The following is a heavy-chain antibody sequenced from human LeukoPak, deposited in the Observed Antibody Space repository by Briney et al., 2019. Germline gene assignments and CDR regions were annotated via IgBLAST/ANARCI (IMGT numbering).Heavy chain of an antibody. CDR3: ARGGWGYSSGSKRRYFDY. Sequence: SETLSLTCAVYGGSFSGYYWSWIRQPPGKGLEWIGEINHSGSTNYNPSLKSRVTISVDTSKNQFSLKLSSVTAADTAVYYCARGGWGYSSGSKRRYFDYWGQGTLVTLSS. V-gene: IGHV4-34*01. D-gene: IGHD6-19*01. CDR1: GGSFSGYY. CDR2: INHSGST. J-gene: IGHJ4*02.